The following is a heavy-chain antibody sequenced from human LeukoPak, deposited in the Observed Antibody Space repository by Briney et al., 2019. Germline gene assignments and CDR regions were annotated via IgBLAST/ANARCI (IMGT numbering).Heavy chain of an antibody. Sequence: GESLKISCKGSGYSITTYWIGWMRQMPGKGLEWMGIIYPGDSNTRYSPSFQGQVTISADKSISTAYLQWSSLKASDTAMYYRARLESNASGSYPGHWGQGTLVTVSS. J-gene: IGHJ4*02. CDR3: ARLESNASGSYPGH. V-gene: IGHV5-51*01. CDR1: GYSITTYW. D-gene: IGHD3-10*01. CDR2: IYPGDSNT.